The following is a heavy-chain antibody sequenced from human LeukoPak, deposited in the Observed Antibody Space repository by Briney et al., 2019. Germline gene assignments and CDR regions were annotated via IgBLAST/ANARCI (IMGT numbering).Heavy chain of an antibody. CDR1: GFTFSSYG. Sequence: GGSLRLSCAASGFTFSSYGMHWVRQAPGKGLEWVAVISYDGSNKYYADSVKGRFTISRDNSKNTLYLQMNSLRAEDTAVYFCGRWNYYYDSRGYTIDYWGQGTLVTVSS. V-gene: IGHV3-30*03. J-gene: IGHJ4*02. CDR2: ISYDGSNK. D-gene: IGHD3-22*01. CDR3: GRWNYYYDSRGYTIDY.